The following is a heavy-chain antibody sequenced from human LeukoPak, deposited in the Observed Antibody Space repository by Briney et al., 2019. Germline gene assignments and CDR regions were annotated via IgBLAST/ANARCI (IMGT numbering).Heavy chain of an antibody. V-gene: IGHV3-33*08. CDR3: ARDYDFWSGSSYGMDV. CDR1: GFTFSSYG. Sequence: GGSLGLSCAASGFTFSSYGMHWVRQAPGKGLEWVAVIWYDGSNKYYADSVKGRFTISRDNSKNTLYLQMNSLRAEDTAVYYCARDYDFWSGSSYGMDVWGQGTTVTVSS. J-gene: IGHJ6*02. D-gene: IGHD3-3*01. CDR2: IWYDGSNK.